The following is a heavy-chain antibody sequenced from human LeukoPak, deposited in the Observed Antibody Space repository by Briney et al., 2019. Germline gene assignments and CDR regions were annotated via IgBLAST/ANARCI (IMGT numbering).Heavy chain of an antibody. Sequence: GGSLRLSCAASGFTFRNHYMTWVRQAPGKGLEWVANIKEDGSRKYYVDSVKGRFTISRDNAKNSLYLQMNSLRAEDTALYYCAKGQQQLPRRGAFDIWGQGTMVTVSS. CDR1: GFTFRNHY. V-gene: IGHV3-7*03. CDR3: AKGQQQLPRRGAFDI. CDR2: IKEDGSRK. D-gene: IGHD6-13*01. J-gene: IGHJ3*02.